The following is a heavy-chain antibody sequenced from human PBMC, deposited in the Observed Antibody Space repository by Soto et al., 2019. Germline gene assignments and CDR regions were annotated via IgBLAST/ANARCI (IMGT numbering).Heavy chain of an antibody. V-gene: IGHV1-69*04. CDR1: GGTFSSYT. CDR3: ARESPDYYDSSGSYSL. CDR2: IIPILGIA. D-gene: IGHD3-22*01. J-gene: IGHJ4*02. Sequence: SVKVSCKASGGTFSSYTISWVRQAPGQGLEWMGRIIPILGIANYAQKFQGGVTITADKSTSTAYMELSSLRSEDTAVYYCARESPDYYDSSGSYSLWGQGTLVTVSS.